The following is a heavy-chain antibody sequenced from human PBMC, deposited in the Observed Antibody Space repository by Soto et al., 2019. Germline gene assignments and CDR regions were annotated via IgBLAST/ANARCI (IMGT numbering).Heavy chain of an antibody. CDR3: TKWDGYADV. D-gene: IGHD2-15*01. CDR2: IYYTGST. V-gene: IGHV4-61*01. J-gene: IGHJ6*02. CDR1: GGSVSSESHY. Sequence: PSETLSLTCTVSGGSVSSESHYWSWIRQTPGKGLEWIGYIYYTGSTNYNPSLKGRVTMSVDTSRDQVSLRLRSVTRADTAIYYCTKWDGYADVWGQGTTVTVSS.